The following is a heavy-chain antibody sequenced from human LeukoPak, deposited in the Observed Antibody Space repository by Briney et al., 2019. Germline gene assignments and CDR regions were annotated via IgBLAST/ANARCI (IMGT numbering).Heavy chain of an antibody. D-gene: IGHD6-19*01. V-gene: IGHV3-23*01. J-gene: IGHJ4*02. CDR1: GFTFSSYA. Sequence: GGSLRLSYAVSGFTFSSYAMSWVRQAPGKGLEWVSGISNSGGSKYYADSVKGRFTISRDNSKNTLYLQMNSLRAEDTAVYYCAKATQWLVGPFDYWGQGTLVIVSS. CDR2: ISNSGGSK. CDR3: AKATQWLVGPFDY.